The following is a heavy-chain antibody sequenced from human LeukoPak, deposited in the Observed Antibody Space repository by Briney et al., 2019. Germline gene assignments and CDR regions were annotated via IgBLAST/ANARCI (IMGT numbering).Heavy chain of an antibody. CDR2: INHSGST. V-gene: IGHV4-34*01. Sequence: PSETLSLTCAVYGGSFSGYCWSWIRQPPGKGLEWIGEINHSGSTNYNPSLKSRVTISVDTSKNQFSLKLSSVTAADTAVYYCARGLMGATPFDYWGQGTLVTVSS. CDR3: ARGLMGATPFDY. D-gene: IGHD1-26*01. CDR1: GGSFSGYC. J-gene: IGHJ4*02.